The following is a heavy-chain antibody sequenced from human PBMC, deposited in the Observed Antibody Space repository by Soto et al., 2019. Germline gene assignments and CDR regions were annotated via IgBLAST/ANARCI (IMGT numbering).Heavy chain of an antibody. V-gene: IGHV3-7*01. CDR1: GFTFSSYW. J-gene: IGHJ6*02. CDR3: ATSGVIVVPNAMEFYNGMHV. D-gene: IGHD3-10*01. Sequence: PGGSLRLSCAASGFTFSSYWMSWVRQAPGKGLEWVANIKQDGSEKYYVDSVKGRCTISRDSSKNSRYLHMNSLGVEDGGVYYCATSGVIVVPNAMEFYNGMHVWVQGTKVTVSS. CDR2: IKQDGSEK.